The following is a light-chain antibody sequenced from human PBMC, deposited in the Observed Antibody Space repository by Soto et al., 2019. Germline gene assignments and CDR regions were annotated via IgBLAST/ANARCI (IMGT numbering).Light chain of an antibody. CDR1: QSISTY. J-gene: IGKJ1*01. Sequence: DIQMTQSPSTVSASVGDRVTITCRASQSISTYLAWYQQKPGKAPNLLVYDASSFEGGVPPRFSGSGSGTEFTLTINSLQPDDSATYYCQQYNSYSPTFGQGTKVDIK. V-gene: IGKV1-5*01. CDR2: DAS. CDR3: QQYNSYSPT.